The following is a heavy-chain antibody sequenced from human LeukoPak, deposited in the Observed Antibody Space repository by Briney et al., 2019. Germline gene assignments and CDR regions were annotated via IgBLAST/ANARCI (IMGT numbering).Heavy chain of an antibody. V-gene: IGHV3-7*01. CDR2: IKEDGSEK. CDR1: GFTFSSYW. Sequence: GGSLRLSCAASGFTFSSYWMTWVRQAPGKGLEWVANIKEDGSEKKYVDSVRGRFTISKDNAKNSVYLQMNSLRADDTAVYYCARDAGTGFDYWGQGTLVTVS. D-gene: IGHD3/OR15-3a*01. J-gene: IGHJ4*02. CDR3: ARDAGTGFDY.